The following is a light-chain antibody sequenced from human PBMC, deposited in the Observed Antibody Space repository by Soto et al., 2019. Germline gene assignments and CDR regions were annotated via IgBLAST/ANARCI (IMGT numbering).Light chain of an antibody. CDR3: QQYDEWPRT. CDR1: QTVKTR. V-gene: IGKV3-15*01. J-gene: IGKJ4*01. Sequence: EKVMTQSPATLSVSPGERATLSCRASQTVKTRLAWYQQKPGQAPRLLIYDAFTRATGIPARFSGSASGTEFTLTISSLQSEDFAVYYCQQYDEWPRTFGGGTKVEIK. CDR2: DAF.